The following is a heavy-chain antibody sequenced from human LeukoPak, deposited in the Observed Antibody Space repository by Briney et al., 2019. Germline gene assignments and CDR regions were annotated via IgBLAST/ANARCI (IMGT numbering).Heavy chain of an antibody. Sequence: GGSLRLSCAASGFTFSSYMMTWVRQAPGKGLEWVAFIRYDGSNKYYADSVKGRFTISRDNSKNTVFLQMNSLRVDDTAVYYCAKALRETHRPVYSYYYMDVWGKGTTVTVSS. D-gene: IGHD2-21*01. J-gene: IGHJ6*03. V-gene: IGHV3-30*02. CDR1: GFTFSSYM. CDR2: IRYDGSNK. CDR3: AKALRETHRPVYSYYYMDV.